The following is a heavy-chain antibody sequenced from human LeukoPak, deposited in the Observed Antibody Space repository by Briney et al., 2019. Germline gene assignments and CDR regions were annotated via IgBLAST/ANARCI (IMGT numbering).Heavy chain of an antibody. CDR2: INPSGGST. V-gene: IGHV1-46*01. Sequence: GASVKVSCKASGYTFTSYYMHWVRQAPGQGLEWMGIINPSGGSTSYAQKFQGRVTMTRDTSTSTVYIELSSLRSEDTAVYYCARASSGYDYGSGSYYMAYWGQGTLVTVSS. CDR1: GYTFTSYY. D-gene: IGHD3-10*01. J-gene: IGHJ4*02. CDR3: ARASSGYDYGSGSYYMAY.